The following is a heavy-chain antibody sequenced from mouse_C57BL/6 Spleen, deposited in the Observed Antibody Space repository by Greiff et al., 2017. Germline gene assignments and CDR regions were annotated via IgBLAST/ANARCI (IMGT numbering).Heavy chain of an antibody. CDR3: ARHEDCPYEYDEFAY. J-gene: IGHJ3*01. V-gene: IGHV1-62-2*01. CDR1: GYTFTEYT. D-gene: IGHD2-4*01. Sequence: VQLQQSGAELVKPGASVKLSCKASGYTFTEYTIPWVKQRSGQGLEWIGWFYPGSGSIKYNEKFKDKATLTADKSSSTVYMELSRLTSEDTSVYFCARHEDCPYEYDEFAYWGKGTLVTVSA. CDR2: FYPGSGSI.